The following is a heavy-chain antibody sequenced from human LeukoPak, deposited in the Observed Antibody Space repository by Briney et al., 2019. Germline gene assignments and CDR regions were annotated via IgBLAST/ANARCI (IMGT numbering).Heavy chain of an antibody. CDR1: GFTFDDYA. CDR3: AKDRGWYDY. J-gene: IGHJ4*02. D-gene: IGHD6-19*01. Sequence: TGGSLRLSCAAPGFTFDDYAMHWVRQAPGKGLEWVSLISGDGGSTYYADSVKGRFTISRDNSKNSLYLQMNSLRTEDTALYHCAKDRGWYDYWGQGTLVTVSS. V-gene: IGHV3-43*02. CDR2: ISGDGGST.